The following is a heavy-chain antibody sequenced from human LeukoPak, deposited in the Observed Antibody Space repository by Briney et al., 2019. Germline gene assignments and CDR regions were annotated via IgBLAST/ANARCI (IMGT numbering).Heavy chain of an antibody. Sequence: GGSLRLSCAASGFTFSSYAMSWVRQAPGKGLEWVSAISGSGGSTYYADSVKGRFTISRDNSKNTLYLQMNSLRAEDTAVYYCARDYGSGSYYSWFDPWGQGTLVTVSS. CDR3: ARDYGSGSYYSWFDP. CDR1: GFTFSSYA. D-gene: IGHD3-10*01. CDR2: ISGSGGST. V-gene: IGHV3-23*01. J-gene: IGHJ5*02.